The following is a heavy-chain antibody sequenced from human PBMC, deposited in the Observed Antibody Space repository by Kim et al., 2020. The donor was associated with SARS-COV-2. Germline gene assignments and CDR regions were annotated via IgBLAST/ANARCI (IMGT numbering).Heavy chain of an antibody. Sequence: KKRSQKLPGSVTLTRDTSASTAYMELTSLRSEDTAVYYCARERGATGSYDDWGQGTLVTVSS. J-gene: IGHJ4*02. D-gene: IGHD1-26*01. CDR3: ARERGATGSYDD. V-gene: IGHV1-3*01. CDR2: K.